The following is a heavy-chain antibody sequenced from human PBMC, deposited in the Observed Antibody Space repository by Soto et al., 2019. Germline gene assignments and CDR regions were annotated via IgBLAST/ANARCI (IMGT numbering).Heavy chain of an antibody. CDR3: AKTAPGIFFFDY. CDR2: ISVSGAKT. V-gene: IGHV3-23*01. J-gene: IGHJ4*02. D-gene: IGHD1-1*01. Sequence: EVQLLESGGGLVQPGGSLRLSCAASGFTFSDCAMSLVPQAPGKGLEWVSTISVSGAKTYYADSVKGRFTISRDNAKNTLELYMYSLRAEDTAVYYCAKTAPGIFFFDYWGQGTLVTVSS. CDR1: GFTFSDCA.